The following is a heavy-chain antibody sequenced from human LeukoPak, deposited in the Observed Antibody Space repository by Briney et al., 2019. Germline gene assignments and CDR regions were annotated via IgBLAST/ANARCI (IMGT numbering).Heavy chain of an antibody. Sequence: AASVKVSCKASGGTFSSYAISWVRQAPGQGLEWMGGIIPLFGTTNYAQKFQGRVTITADKSTSTAYMELSSLRSEDTAVYYCAREDDTGRYMGDDAFDIWGQGTMVTVS. J-gene: IGHJ3*02. V-gene: IGHV1-69*06. CDR1: GGTFSSYA. D-gene: IGHD1-26*01. CDR2: IIPLFGTT. CDR3: AREDDTGRYMGDDAFDI.